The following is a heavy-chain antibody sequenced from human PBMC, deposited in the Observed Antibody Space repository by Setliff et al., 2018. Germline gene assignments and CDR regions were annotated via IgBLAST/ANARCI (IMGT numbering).Heavy chain of an antibody. CDR3: AKVRWELYFDY. D-gene: IGHD1-26*01. V-gene: IGHV4-61*02. CDR2: IYTSGST. CDR1: GGSISSGSYY. Sequence: SETLSLTCTVSGGSISSGSYYWSWIRQPAGKGLEWIGRIYTSGSTNYNPSLKSRVTISVDTSKNQFSLKLSSVTAADTAVYYCAKVRWELYFDYWGQGTLVTVSS. J-gene: IGHJ4*02.